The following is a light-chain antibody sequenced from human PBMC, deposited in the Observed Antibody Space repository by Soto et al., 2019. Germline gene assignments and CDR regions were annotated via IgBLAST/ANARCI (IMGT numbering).Light chain of an antibody. J-gene: IGKJ5*01. CDR2: GAF. CDR1: QGINDN. V-gene: IGKV1-17*03. Sequence: DIQMTQSPSAMSASVGDRVTITCRASQGINDNLAWFQQKPGQVPKRLIYGAFSLQRGVPSRFSGSGSGTDFTLTISSLEPEDFAVYYCQQRNDWPLTFGQGTRLEIK. CDR3: QQRNDWPLT.